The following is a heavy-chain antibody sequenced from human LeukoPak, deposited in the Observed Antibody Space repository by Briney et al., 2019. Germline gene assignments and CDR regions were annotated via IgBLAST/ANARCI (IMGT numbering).Heavy chain of an antibody. J-gene: IGHJ6*02. D-gene: IGHD1-26*01. CDR1: GFTFSTYW. CDR2: INGDGSEK. Sequence: GGSLRLSCAASGFTFSTYWMGWVRQAPGKGLEWVADINGDGSEKYHGDSVTGRFTISRDNAKNSLYLQMNSLRAEDTAIYYCASYRVSHGMDVWGQGTTVTVSS. V-gene: IGHV3-7*01. CDR3: ASYRVSHGMDV.